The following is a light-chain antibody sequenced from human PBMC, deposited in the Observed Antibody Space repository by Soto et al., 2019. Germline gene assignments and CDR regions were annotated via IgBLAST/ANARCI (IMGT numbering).Light chain of an antibody. CDR1: KLGDKY. V-gene: IGLV3-1*01. J-gene: IGLJ1*01. Sequence: SYELTQPPSVSVSPGQTASITCSGDKLGDKYACWYQQKPGQSPVLVIYQDSKRPSGIPERFSGSNSGNTATLTISGTQAMDEDDYYCQAWDSSTADVFGTGTKLTVL. CDR2: QDS. CDR3: QAWDSSTADV.